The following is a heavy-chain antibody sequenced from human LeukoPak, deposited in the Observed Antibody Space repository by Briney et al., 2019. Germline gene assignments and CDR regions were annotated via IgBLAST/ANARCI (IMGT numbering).Heavy chain of an antibody. CDR3: ARDWVGYYGSGSGGDWFDP. Sequence: GASVKVSCKASGYTFTGYYMHWVRQAPGQGLEWMGWINPNSGGTNYAQKLQGRVTMTTDTSTSTAYMELRSLRSDDTAVYYCARDWVGYYGSGSGGDWFDPWGQGALVTVSS. CDR1: GYTFTGYY. V-gene: IGHV1-2*02. D-gene: IGHD3-10*01. CDR2: INPNSGGT. J-gene: IGHJ5*02.